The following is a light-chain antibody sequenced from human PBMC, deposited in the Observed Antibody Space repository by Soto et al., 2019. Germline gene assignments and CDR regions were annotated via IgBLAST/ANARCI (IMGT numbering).Light chain of an antibody. J-gene: IGKJ1*01. CDR1: LSVSTN. V-gene: IGKV3-15*01. CDR2: GAS. Sequence: EIVMTQSPGTLSVSPGERATLSCRASLSVSTNLAWYQQKPGQAPRLLIHGASKRATGIPARFSGSGSGTDFTLTISSLQFEDFAVYYCQRERTFGQGTKVDIK. CDR3: QRERT.